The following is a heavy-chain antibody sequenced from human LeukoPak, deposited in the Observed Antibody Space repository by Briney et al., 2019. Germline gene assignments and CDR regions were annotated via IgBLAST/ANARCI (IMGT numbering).Heavy chain of an antibody. D-gene: IGHD1-26*01. CDR3: AKDEGLVGATTFDY. CDR1: GFTFSSYA. Sequence: GGSLRLSCAASGFTFSSYAMSWVRQAPGKGLEWVSAISGSGGSTYYADSVKGRFTISRDNSKNTLYLQMNSLRAENTAVYYCAKDEGLVGATTFDYWGQGTLVTVSS. V-gene: IGHV3-23*01. J-gene: IGHJ4*02. CDR2: ISGSGGST.